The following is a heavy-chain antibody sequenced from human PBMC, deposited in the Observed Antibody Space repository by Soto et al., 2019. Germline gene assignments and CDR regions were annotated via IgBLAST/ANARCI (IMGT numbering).Heavy chain of an antibody. CDR2: INHSGST. CDR3: AGWAVGIMVFGVPKDY. J-gene: IGHJ4*02. CDR1: GGSFSGHL. D-gene: IGHD3-3*01. V-gene: IGHV4-34*01. Sequence: XTLSLPCVVYGGSFSGHLWSWIRQPPGKGLEWIGEINHSGSTNYKPSLKSRVTISVETSKNKFSLKLSSVTAAETAVYYCAGWAVGIMVFGVPKDYWGQGTLGTVSS.